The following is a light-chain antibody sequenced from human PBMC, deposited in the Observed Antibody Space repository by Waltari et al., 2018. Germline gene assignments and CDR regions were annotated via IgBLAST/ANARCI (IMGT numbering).Light chain of an antibody. Sequence: EIVLTQSPGTLSLSPGETATLSCRASQSVSSSYLAWYQQKPGQAPRLRIYGTSSRATGIPDRFSGSGSGTDFTLTISRLEPEDFAVYYCQQYGTSPPTFGQGTKLEIK. CDR3: QQYGTSPPT. J-gene: IGKJ2*01. CDR2: GTS. CDR1: QSVSSSY. V-gene: IGKV3-20*01.